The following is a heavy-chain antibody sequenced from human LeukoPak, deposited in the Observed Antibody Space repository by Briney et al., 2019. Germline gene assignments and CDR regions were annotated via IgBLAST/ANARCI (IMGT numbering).Heavy chain of an antibody. J-gene: IGHJ3*02. CDR3: ARDNYDILTGAPVDAFDI. V-gene: IGHV4-59*01. D-gene: IGHD3-9*01. Sequence: PSETLSLTCTVSGGSISSYYWSWIRQPPGKGLEWIGYIYYSGSTNYNPSLKSRVTISVDTSKNQFSLKLSSVTAADTAVYYCARDNYDILTGAPVDAFDIWGQGTMVTVSS. CDR1: GGSISSYY. CDR2: IYYSGST.